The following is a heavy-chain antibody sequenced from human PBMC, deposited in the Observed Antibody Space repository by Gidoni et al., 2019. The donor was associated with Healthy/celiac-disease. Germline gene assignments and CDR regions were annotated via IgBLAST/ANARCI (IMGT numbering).Heavy chain of an antibody. Sequence: QVQLVQSGAEVKKPGASGKVSCKASGYTFTSYGISWVRQAPGQGLEWMGWISSYNGNTNYAQKLQGRVTMTTDTSTSTAYMELRSLRSDDTAVYYCARVYNRATSMSRDQTGFDPWGQGTLVTVSS. V-gene: IGHV1-18*01. CDR3: ARVYNRATSMSRDQTGFDP. J-gene: IGHJ5*02. D-gene: IGHD1-26*01. CDR1: GYTFTSYG. CDR2: ISSYNGNT.